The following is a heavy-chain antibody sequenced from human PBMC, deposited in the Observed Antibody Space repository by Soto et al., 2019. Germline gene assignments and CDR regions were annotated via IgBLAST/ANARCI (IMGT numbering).Heavy chain of an antibody. J-gene: IGHJ4*02. CDR3: ASPRYSGYELYKGFAVAGVDY. D-gene: IGHD5-12*01. CDR2: ISYDGGNK. CDR1: GFTFSTSA. Sequence: QVQLVESGGGVVQPGRSLRLSCAASGFTFSTSALHWVRQAPGKGLEWVAAISYDGGNKYYADSVRGRVTISRDNSKNTLYLQMNNLGAEDTAVYLCASPRYSGYELYKGFAVAGVDYWGQGTLVTVSS. V-gene: IGHV3-30-3*01.